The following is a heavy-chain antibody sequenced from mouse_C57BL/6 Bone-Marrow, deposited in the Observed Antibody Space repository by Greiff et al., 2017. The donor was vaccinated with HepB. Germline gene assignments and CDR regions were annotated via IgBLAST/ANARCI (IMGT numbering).Heavy chain of an antibody. Sequence: EVKLVESGGGLVKPGGSLKLSCAASGFTFSDYGMHWVRQAPEKGLEWVAYISSRSSTIYYADTVKGRFTISSDNANNTLFMQITSLRSEDTAVYSCARREFAYWGQGTLVTVSA. CDR3: ARREFAY. V-gene: IGHV5-17*01. J-gene: IGHJ3*01. CDR2: ISSRSSTI. CDR1: GFTFSDYG.